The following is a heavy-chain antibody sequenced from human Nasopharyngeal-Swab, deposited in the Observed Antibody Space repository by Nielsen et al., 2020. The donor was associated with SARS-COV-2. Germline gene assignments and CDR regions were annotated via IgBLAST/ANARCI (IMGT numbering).Heavy chain of an antibody. J-gene: IGHJ6*03. CDR2: ISWNSGSI. D-gene: IGHD6-13*01. Sequence: SLKISCAASGFTFDDYAMHWVRQAPGKGLEWVSGISWNSGSIGYADSVKGRFTISRDNSKNSLYLQMNSLRAEDTALYYCAKAALVPGRYYYYYMDVWGKGTTVTVSS. V-gene: IGHV3-9*01. CDR3: AKAALVPGRYYYYYMDV. CDR1: GFTFDDYA.